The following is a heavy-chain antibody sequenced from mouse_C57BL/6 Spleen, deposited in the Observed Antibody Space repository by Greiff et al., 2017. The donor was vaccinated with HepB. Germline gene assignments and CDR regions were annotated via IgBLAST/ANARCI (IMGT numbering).Heavy chain of an antibody. CDR1: GYTFTSYW. J-gene: IGHJ2*01. CDR3: ARSVELGRKDY. D-gene: IGHD4-1*01. CDR2: IYPSDSET. V-gene: IGHV1-61*01. Sequence: QVQLQQPGAELVRPGSSVKLSCKASGYTFTSYWMDWVKQTPGQGLEWIGNIYPSDSETHYNQKFKDKATLTVDKSSSTAYMQLSSLTSEDSAVYYCARSVELGRKDYWGQGTTLTVSS.